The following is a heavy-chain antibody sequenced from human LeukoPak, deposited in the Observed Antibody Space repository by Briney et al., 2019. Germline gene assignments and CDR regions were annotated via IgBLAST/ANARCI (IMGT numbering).Heavy chain of an antibody. CDR2: ISGSGGST. CDR3: AKTTTITIFGVTRLFDY. Sequence: PGGSLRLSCAASGFTFSSYSMNWVRQAPGKGLEWVSAISGSGGSTYYADSVKGRFTISRDNSKNTLYLQMNSLRAEDTAVYYCAKTTTITIFGVTRLFDYWGQGTLVTVSS. J-gene: IGHJ4*02. CDR1: GFTFSSYS. V-gene: IGHV3-23*01. D-gene: IGHD3-3*01.